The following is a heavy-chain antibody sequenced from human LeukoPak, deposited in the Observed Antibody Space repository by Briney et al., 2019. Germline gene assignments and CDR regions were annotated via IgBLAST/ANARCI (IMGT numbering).Heavy chain of an antibody. D-gene: IGHD3-10*01. J-gene: IGHJ4*02. CDR3: AKGHYYGSGSLDY. CDR2: ISYDGSNK. V-gene: IGHV3-30*18. CDR1: GFTFSSYG. Sequence: GGSLRLSCAASGFTFSSYGMHWVRQAPGKGLGWVAVISYDGSNKYYADSVKGRFTISRDNSKNTLYVQMNSLRAEDTAVYYCAKGHYYGSGSLDYWGQGTLVTVSS.